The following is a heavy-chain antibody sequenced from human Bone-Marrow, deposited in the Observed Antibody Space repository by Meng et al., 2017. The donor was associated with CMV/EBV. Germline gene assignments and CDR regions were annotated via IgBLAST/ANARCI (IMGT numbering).Heavy chain of an antibody. D-gene: IGHD3-10*01. CDR2: IRYDGSNK. V-gene: IGHV3-30*02. J-gene: IGHJ6*02. CDR1: GFTFSSYG. Sequence: GESLKISCAASGFTFSSYGMHWVRQAPGKGLEWVAFIRYDGSNKYYADSVKGRFTISRDNSKNTLYLQMNSLRAEDTAVYYCARDLIISERRRYYYGSGLPDVWGQGTTVTVYS. CDR3: ARDLIISERRRYYYGSGLPDV.